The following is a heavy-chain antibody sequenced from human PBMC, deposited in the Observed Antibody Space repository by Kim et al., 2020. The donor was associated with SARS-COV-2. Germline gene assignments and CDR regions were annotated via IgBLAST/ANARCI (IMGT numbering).Heavy chain of an antibody. J-gene: IGHJ6*01. CDR2: ISYDGSNK. CDR1: GFTLSSYA. V-gene: IGHV3-30*04. Sequence: GGSLRLSCAASGFTLSSYAMHWVRQAPGKGLEWVAVISYDGSNKYYADSVKGRFTISRDNSKNTLYLQMNSMSAEAKAVYYCARGSGYGFWSGYYLYYY. CDR3: ARGSGYGFWSGYYLYYY. D-gene: IGHD3-3*01.